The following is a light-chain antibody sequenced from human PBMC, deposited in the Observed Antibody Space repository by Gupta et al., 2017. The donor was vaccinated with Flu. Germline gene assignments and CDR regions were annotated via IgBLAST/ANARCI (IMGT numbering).Light chain of an antibody. CDR2: LNSDGSH. CDR1: SGHSSYA. Sequence: QLVLPQSPSASASLGASVTLTCTLSSGHSSYAIAWHQQQPEKGPRYLMKLNSDGSHSKGDGIPDRFSGSSSGAERYLTISGLQSEDEADYYCQTWGTGIGVFGGGTKLTVL. V-gene: IGLV4-69*01. CDR3: QTWGTGIGV. J-gene: IGLJ3*02.